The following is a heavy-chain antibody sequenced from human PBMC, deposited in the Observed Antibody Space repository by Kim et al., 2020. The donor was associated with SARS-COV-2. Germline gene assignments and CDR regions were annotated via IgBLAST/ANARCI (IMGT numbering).Heavy chain of an antibody. CDR2: ISSSSSYI. D-gene: IGHD2-8*01. Sequence: GGSLRLSCAASGFTFSSYSMNWVRQAPGKGLEWVSSISSSSSYIYYADSVKGRFTISRGNAKNSLYLQMNSLRAEDTAVYYCARDIPVWANGVWYGFDYWGQGTLVTVSS. CDR3: ARDIPVWANGVWYGFDY. J-gene: IGHJ4*02. CDR1: GFTFSSYS. V-gene: IGHV3-21*01.